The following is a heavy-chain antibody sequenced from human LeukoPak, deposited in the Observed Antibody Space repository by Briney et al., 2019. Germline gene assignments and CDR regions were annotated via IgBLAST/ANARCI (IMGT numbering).Heavy chain of an antibody. CDR3: AREKGGSYSDYYYYYGMDV. Sequence: GASVKVSCKASGGTFSSYAISWVRQAPGQGLEWMGGTIPIFGTANYAQKFQGRVTITADESTSTAYMELSSLRSEDTAVYYCAREKGGSYSDYYYYYGMDVWGQGTTVTVFS. V-gene: IGHV1-69*13. CDR1: GGTFSSYA. CDR2: TIPIFGTA. J-gene: IGHJ6*02. D-gene: IGHD1-26*01.